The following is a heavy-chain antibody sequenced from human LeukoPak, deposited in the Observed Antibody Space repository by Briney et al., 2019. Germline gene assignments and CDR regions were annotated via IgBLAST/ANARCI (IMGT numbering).Heavy chain of an antibody. Sequence: GGSLRLSCAASGFTFSDYYMSWIRQAPGKGLEWVSYITSSGSTIYYADSVKGRFTIYRDNAKNSLYLQMNSLRAEDTAVYYCARPYHYYYDSSGYIWGQGTLVTVSS. D-gene: IGHD3-22*01. CDR3: ARPYHYYYDSSGYI. V-gene: IGHV3-11*01. CDR1: GFTFSDYY. J-gene: IGHJ4*02. CDR2: ITSSGSTI.